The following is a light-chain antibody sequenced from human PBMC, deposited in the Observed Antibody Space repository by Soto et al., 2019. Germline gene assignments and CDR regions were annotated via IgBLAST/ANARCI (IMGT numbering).Light chain of an antibody. CDR2: DAS. CDR3: QQNSNWPLT. Sequence: EVVLTQSPATLSLSPGERATLSCRASQSVSSYLAWYQQRPGQAPRLLIFDASNRATGIPARFSGSGSGTDFTLTISSLESEDFAVYYCQQNSNWPLTFGGGNKV. J-gene: IGKJ4*01. V-gene: IGKV3-11*01. CDR1: QSVSSY.